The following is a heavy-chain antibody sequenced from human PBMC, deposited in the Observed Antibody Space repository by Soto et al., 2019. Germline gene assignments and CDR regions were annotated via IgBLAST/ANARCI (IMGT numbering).Heavy chain of an antibody. V-gene: IGHV1-2*02. CDR1: GYTFTGYY. CDR3: ATQFHHCGGDFYRGPYFGMDV. D-gene: IGHD2-21*02. Sequence: ASVKVSCKASGYTFTGYYVLWVRQAPGQGPECMGWINPYTGGTNYAQKFQGRVTMTRATSISTAYMELSRLISDDTAVYYCATQFHHCGGDFYRGPYFGMDVWGQGTTVTVSS. CDR2: INPYTGGT. J-gene: IGHJ6*02.